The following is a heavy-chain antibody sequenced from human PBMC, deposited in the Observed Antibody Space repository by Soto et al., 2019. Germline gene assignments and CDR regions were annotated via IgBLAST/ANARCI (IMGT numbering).Heavy chain of an antibody. V-gene: IGHV3-9*01. J-gene: IGHJ3*02. D-gene: IGHD1-26*01. CDR1: GFTFDSYS. CDR3: TKAHSRVGATDDAFDI. Sequence: EVQLVESGGGLVQPGRSLRLSCAASGFTFDSYSIHWVRQAPGKGLEWVSGITWNSGSIAYADSVKGRFTISRDNAKNSLYLQINSLRPEDTALYYCTKAHSRVGATDDAFDIWGQGTMVTVSS. CDR2: ITWNSGSI.